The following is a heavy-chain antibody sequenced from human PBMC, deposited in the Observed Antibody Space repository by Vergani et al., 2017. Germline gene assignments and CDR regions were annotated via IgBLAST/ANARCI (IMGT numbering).Heavy chain of an antibody. CDR2: ISYDGSNK. V-gene: IGHV3-30-3*01. D-gene: IGHD4-11*01. CDR1: GFTFSSYA. CDR3: ARVHDYSNYLGQFDY. J-gene: IGHJ4*02. Sequence: QVQLVESGGGVVQPGRSLRLSCAASGFTFSSYAMHWVRQAPGKGLEWVAVISYDGSNKYYADSVKGRFTNSRDNSKNTLYLQMNSLRAEDTAVYYCARVHDYSNYLGQFDYWGQGTLVTVSS.